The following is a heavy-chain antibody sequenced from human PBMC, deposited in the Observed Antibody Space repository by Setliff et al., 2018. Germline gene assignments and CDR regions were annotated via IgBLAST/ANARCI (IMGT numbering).Heavy chain of an antibody. J-gene: IGHJ6*03. CDR1: GGSISSYY. V-gene: IGHV4-4*07. Sequence: PSETLSLTCTVSGGSISSYYWSWIRQPAGKGLEWIGHIYIGWSADYNPSLTRRVTMSIDTSKNQFPLKLNSVPAADMAVYYCAREQWLDPPGYYYMDVWAKGTRVTSP. CDR3: AREQWLDPPGYYYMDV. D-gene: IGHD6-19*01. CDR2: IYIGWSA.